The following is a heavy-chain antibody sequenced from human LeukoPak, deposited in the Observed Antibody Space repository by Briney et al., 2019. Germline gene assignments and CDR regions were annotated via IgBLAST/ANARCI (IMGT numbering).Heavy chain of an antibody. J-gene: IGHJ4*02. Sequence: PGGSLRLSCAASGLTFDDYGMSWVRQAPGKGLEWVSGINWSGGSTGYTDSVKGRFTISRDNAKNPLYLQMNSLRAEDTALYYCARALRRYKYDYPSPDYWGQGTLVTVSS. D-gene: IGHD3-16*01. CDR1: GLTFDDYG. V-gene: IGHV3-20*04. CDR2: INWSGGST. CDR3: ARALRRYKYDYPSPDY.